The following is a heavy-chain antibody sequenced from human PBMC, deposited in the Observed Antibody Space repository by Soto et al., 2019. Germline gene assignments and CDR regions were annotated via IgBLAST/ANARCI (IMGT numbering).Heavy chain of an antibody. CDR2: IIPILGIA. V-gene: IGHV1-69*02. CDR1: GGTFSSYT. CDR3: ARPTMIGTLAY. D-gene: IGHD3-22*01. Sequence: QVQLVQSGAEVKKPGSSVKVSCKASGGTFSSYTISWVRQAPGQGLEWMGRIIPILGIANYAQKFQGRVTXTXAKSTSTAYMELISLRSEDTGVYYCARPTMIGTLAYWGQGTLVPVSS. J-gene: IGHJ4*02.